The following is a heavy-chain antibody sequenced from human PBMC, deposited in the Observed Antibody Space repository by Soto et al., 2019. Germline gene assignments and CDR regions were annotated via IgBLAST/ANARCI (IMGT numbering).Heavy chain of an antibody. D-gene: IGHD3-16*02. Sequence: ASVKVSCKASGYTFTSYGISWVRQAPGQGLEWMGWISAYNGNTNYAQKLQGRVTMTTDTSTSTAYMELRSLRSDDTAVYYCARELEPMISFWGVIVIKAPLGYWGQGTLVTVSS. CDR3: ARELEPMISFWGVIVIKAPLGY. CDR2: ISAYNGNT. CDR1: GYTFTSYG. V-gene: IGHV1-18*01. J-gene: IGHJ4*02.